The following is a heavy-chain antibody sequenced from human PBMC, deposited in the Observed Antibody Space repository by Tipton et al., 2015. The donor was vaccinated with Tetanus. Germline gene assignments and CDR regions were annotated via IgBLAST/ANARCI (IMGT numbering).Heavy chain of an antibody. V-gene: IGHV4-34*01. D-gene: IGHD6-19*01. CDR1: GGSFSGYY. J-gene: IGHJ5*02. CDR2: INHSGST. CDR3: ARHPSSGWHRWLDP. Sequence: TLSLTCTVYGGSFSGYYWSWIRQPPGKGLEWIGEINHSGSTNYNPSLKSRVTISVDTSKNQFSLKLSPVTAADTAVYYCARHPSSGWHRWLDPWGQGTLVTVSS.